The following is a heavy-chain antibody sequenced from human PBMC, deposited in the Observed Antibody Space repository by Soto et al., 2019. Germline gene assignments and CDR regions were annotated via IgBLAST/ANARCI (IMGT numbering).Heavy chain of an antibody. V-gene: IGHV3-43D*04. CDR3: AKAASSGYYYYSLNWYPDL. Sequence: XGSRRLSCSASGCTFDDYAMHWVRQAPGRGLEWVTLISWDGGSTYYADSAKGRFTISRDNSKNSLYLQMNSLRAEDTALYYCAKAASSGYYYYSLNWYPDLGGRGTLVTV. CDR2: ISWDGGST. J-gene: IGHJ2*01. D-gene: IGHD3-22*01. CDR1: GCTFDDYA.